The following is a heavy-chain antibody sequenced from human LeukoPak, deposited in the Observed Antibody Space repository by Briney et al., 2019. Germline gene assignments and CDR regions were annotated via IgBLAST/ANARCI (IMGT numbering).Heavy chain of an antibody. V-gene: IGHV1-2*02. J-gene: IGHJ5*02. CDR1: GYTFTGYY. CDR2: INPNSGGT. CDR3: ARDFNLGYCSSTSCYQGGSRFDP. Sequence: ASVKVSCKASGYTFTGYYMHWVRQAPGQGLEWMGWINPNSGGTDYAQKFQGRVTMTRDTSISTAYMELSRLRSDDTAVYYCARDFNLGYCSSTSCYQGGSRFDPWGQGTLVTVSS. D-gene: IGHD2-2*01.